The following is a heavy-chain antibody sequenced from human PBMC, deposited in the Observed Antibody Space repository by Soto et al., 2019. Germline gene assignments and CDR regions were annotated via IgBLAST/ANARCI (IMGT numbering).Heavy chain of an antibody. CDR1: GFTFSSYG. J-gene: IGHJ6*02. V-gene: IGHV3-33*01. CDR2: IWYDGSNK. Sequence: QVQLVESGGGVVQPGRSLRLSCAASGFTFSSYGMHWVRQAPGKGLEWVAVIWYDGSNKYYADSVKGRFTISRDNSKNTLYLQMNSLRAEETAVYYCARDKGRYGMDVWGQGTTVTVSS. CDR3: ARDKGRYGMDV.